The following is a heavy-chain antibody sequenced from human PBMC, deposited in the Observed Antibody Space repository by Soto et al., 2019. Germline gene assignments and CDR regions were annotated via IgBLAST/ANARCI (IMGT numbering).Heavy chain of an antibody. V-gene: IGHV4-59*01. CDR3: ARGEGSSGEYYPPFDP. D-gene: IGHD3-22*01. J-gene: IGHJ5*02. Sequence: PSETLSLTCTVSGGSISSYYWSWIRQPPGKGLEWIGYIYYSGSTNYNPSLKSRVTISVDTSKNQFSLKLSSVTAADTAVYYCARGEGSSGEYYPPFDPWGQGTLVTVSS. CDR1: GGSISSYY. CDR2: IYYSGST.